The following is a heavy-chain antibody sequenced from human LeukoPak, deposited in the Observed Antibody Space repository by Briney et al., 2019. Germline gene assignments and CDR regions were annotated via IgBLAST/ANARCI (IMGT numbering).Heavy chain of an antibody. J-gene: IGHJ4*02. CDR1: GGSISSSSYY. D-gene: IGHD6-19*01. CDR3: ARRRSSGWRYFDY. Sequence: SETLSLTCTVSGGSISSSSYYWGWIRQPPGKGLEWIGSIYYSGSTYYNPSLKSRVTISVDTSKNQFSLKLSSVTAADTAVYYCARRRSSGWRYFDYWGQGTLVTVSS. V-gene: IGHV4-39*01. CDR2: IYYSGST.